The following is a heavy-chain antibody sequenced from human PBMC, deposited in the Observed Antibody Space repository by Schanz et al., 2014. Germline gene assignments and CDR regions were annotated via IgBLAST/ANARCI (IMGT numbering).Heavy chain of an antibody. CDR1: GFTFSTYA. V-gene: IGHV3-23*04. D-gene: IGHD3-16*01. CDR3: TRDRGALINHNDALDL. J-gene: IGHJ3*01. CDR2: ISAGGTNT. Sequence: EVHLVESGGGLVQPGGSLRLSCAASGFTFSTYAMTWVRQAPGKGLEWVSSISAGGTNTYYADSVKGRFTLSRDNSKNTVYLQMNSLRSEDTAVYYCTRDRGALINHNDALDLWGQGTMVSVSS.